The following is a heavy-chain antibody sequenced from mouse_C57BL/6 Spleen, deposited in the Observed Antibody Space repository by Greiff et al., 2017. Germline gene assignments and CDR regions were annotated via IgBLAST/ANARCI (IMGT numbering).Heavy chain of an antibody. D-gene: IGHD1-1*01. V-gene: IGHV1-15*01. CDR1: GYTFTDYE. Sequence: QVQLQQSGAELVRPGASVTLSCKASGYTFTDYEMHWVKQTPVHGLEWIGAIDPETGGTAYNQKFKGKAILTADKSSSTAYMELRSLTSEDSAVYYCTRPGFELLTTGGYFDVWGTGTTVTVSS. J-gene: IGHJ1*03. CDR3: TRPGFELLTTGGYFDV. CDR2: IDPETGGT.